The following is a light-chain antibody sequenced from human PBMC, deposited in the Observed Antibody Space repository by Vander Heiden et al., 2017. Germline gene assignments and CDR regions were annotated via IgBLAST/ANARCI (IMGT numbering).Light chain of an antibody. CDR2: IAS. CDR3: QQTYTTPQT. V-gene: IGKV1-39*01. J-gene: IGKJ4*01. CDR1: QSIGVY. Sequence: IQMTQPPSSLSASLGDRVTITCRTSQSIGVYLNWYQQKPGKAPNLLIYIASSWQTGVPPRFSGSGSGIDFTLTISSLQPEDSATYYCQQTYTTPQTFGGGTKVEIK.